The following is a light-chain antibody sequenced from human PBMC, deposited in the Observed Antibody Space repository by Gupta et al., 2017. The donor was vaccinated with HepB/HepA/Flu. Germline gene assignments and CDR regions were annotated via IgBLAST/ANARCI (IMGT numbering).Light chain of an antibody. CDR1: QDISDY. J-gene: IGKJ3*01. V-gene: IGKV1-27*01. Sequence: DMQMTQSPSSLSASVGDRVTITCRASQDISDYLAWYQQKPGRVPKVLIYAASTLQSGVPSRFSGSGSGTDFTLTISSLQPEDVATYFCQKDNSAPFTFGPGTKVEIK. CDR2: AAS. CDR3: QKDNSAPFT.